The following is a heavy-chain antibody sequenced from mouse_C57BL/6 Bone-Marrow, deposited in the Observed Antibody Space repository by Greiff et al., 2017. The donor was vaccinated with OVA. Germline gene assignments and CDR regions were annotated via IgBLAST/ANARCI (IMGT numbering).Heavy chain of an antibody. D-gene: IGHD1-1*01. Sequence: QVQLQQSGAELARPGASVKLSCKASGYTFTSSGISWVKQRTGQGLEWIGEIYPRSGNPYYNEKFKGKATLTADKSFSTAYMELRSLTSEDSAVYFCARLRYYGSSFYWYFDVWGTGTTVTVSS. CDR3: ARLRYYGSSFYWYFDV. V-gene: IGHV1-81*01. J-gene: IGHJ1*03. CDR1: GYTFTSSG. CDR2: IYPRSGNP.